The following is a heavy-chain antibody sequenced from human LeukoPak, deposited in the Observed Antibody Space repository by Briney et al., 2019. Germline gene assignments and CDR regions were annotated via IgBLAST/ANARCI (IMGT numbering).Heavy chain of an antibody. V-gene: IGHV4-59*08. CDR2: IYYSGST. CDR1: GGSISSYY. J-gene: IGHJ6*03. Sequence: SETLSLTCTVSGGSISSYYWSWIRHPPGKGLEWIWYIYYSGSTNYNPSLKSRVTISVDTSKNQFSLKLSSVTAADTAVYYCARHGHWQYYYMDVWGKGTTVTVSS. CDR3: ARHGHWQYYYMDV. D-gene: IGHD1-1*01.